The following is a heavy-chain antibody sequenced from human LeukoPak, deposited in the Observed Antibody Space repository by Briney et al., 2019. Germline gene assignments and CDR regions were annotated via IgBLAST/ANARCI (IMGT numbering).Heavy chain of an antibody. V-gene: IGHV3-30*04. CDR1: GFTFNSYA. CDR3: ARGSLFSSSWSQKYTAMVREFDY. D-gene: IGHD6-13*01. J-gene: IGHJ4*02. CDR2: ISYDGSNK. Sequence: PGGSLRLSCSASGFTFNSYAMHWVPQAPGKGREWGAVISYDGSNKYYADSVKGRFTISRDNSKHTLYLQMNSLRAEDTAVYYCARGSLFSSSWSQKYTAMVREFDYWGQGTLVTVSS.